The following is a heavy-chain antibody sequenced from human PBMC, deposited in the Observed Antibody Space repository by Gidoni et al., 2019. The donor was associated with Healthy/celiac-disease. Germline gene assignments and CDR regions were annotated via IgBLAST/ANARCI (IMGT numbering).Heavy chain of an antibody. D-gene: IGHD6-19*01. V-gene: IGHV3-9*01. CDR2: ISWNSGSI. CDR3: AKDKIGSGHRGDAFDI. J-gene: IGHJ3*02. CDR1: GFTFDDYA. Sequence: EVQLVESGGGLVQPGRSLRLSCAASGFTFDDYAMHWVRQAPGKGLEWVSGISWNSGSIGYADSVKGRFTISRDNAKNSLYLQMNSLRAEDTALYYCAKDKIGSGHRGDAFDIWGQGTMVTVSS.